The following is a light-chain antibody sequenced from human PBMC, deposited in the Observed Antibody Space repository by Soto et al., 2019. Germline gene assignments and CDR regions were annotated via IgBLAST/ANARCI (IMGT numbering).Light chain of an antibody. CDR3: SSYAGSSNV. Sequence: QSALTQPASVSGSAGQSITISCSGTSSDVGGYNYVSWYQQHPGKAPKLMIYEVNKRPSGVPDRFSGSKSGNTASLTVSGLQAEDEADYYCSSYAGSSNVFGTGTKVTVL. V-gene: IGLV2-8*01. CDR1: SSDVGGYNY. J-gene: IGLJ1*01. CDR2: EVN.